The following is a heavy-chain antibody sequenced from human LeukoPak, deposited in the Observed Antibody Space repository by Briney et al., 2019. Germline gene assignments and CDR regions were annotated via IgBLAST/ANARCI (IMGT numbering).Heavy chain of an antibody. CDR2: IISSSSYI. CDR1: SFTFSIYS. D-gene: IGHD3-10*01. V-gene: IGHV3-21*01. J-gene: IGHJ6*03. CDR3: ARQGVLLWFGDDKPTSGMDV. Sequence: PGRSLRLFCAASSFTFSIYSINSVRQAPGEWLEWVSSIISSSSYIYYADSVNDPSTISRDNAKNSLYLQMNSLRAEDTAVYYCARQGVLLWFGDDKPTSGMDVWGKGTTVTISS.